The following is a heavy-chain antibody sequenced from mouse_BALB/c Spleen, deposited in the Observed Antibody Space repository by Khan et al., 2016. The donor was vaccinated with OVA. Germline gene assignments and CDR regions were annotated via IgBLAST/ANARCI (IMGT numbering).Heavy chain of an antibody. D-gene: IGHD2-14*01. J-gene: IGHJ4*01. CDR2: ISSTGST. CDR3: ARSLYYSYGYALDC. CDR1: GYAITSDYA. Sequence: VQLKESGPGLVKPSQSLSLTCTVTGYAITSDYAWNWIRQFPGNKLEWMGYISSTGSTSYNPSLKSRISITRDTSKNQFFLQLKSVTTEDTATYYCARSLYYSYGYALDCWGRGTSGTVSS. V-gene: IGHV3-2*02.